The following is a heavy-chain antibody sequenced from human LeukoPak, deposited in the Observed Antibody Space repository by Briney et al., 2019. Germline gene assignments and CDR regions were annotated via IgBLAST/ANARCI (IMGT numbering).Heavy chain of an antibody. D-gene: IGHD3-22*01. Sequence: SSETLSLTCAVSGYSISSGYYWSWIRQPAGKGLEWIGRIYTSGSTNYNPSLKSRVTISVDTSKNQFSLKLSSVTAADTAVYYCAGAFRVVVIEDAFDIWGQGTMVTVSS. CDR1: GYSISSGYY. CDR3: AGAFRVVVIEDAFDI. J-gene: IGHJ3*02. CDR2: IYTSGST. V-gene: IGHV4-61*02.